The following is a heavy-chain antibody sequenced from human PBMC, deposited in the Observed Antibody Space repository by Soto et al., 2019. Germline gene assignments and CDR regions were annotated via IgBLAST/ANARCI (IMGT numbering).Heavy chain of an antibody. CDR3: ATANGLQHPKAPYGMDV. V-gene: IGHV1-2*02. D-gene: IGHD1-1*01. J-gene: IGHJ6*02. CDR1: GYTFTGYY. CDR2: INPNSGGT. Sequence: QVQLVQSGAEVKKPGASVKVSCKASGYTFTGYYMHWVRQAPGQGLEWMGWINPNSGGTNYAQKFQGRVTMTRDTSISTAYMELSRLRSDDTAVYYCATANGLQHPKAPYGMDVWGQGTTVTVSS.